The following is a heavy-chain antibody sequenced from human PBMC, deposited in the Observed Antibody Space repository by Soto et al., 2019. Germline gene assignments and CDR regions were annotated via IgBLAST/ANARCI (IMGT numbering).Heavy chain of an antibody. CDR2: IHFSGRT. V-gene: IGHV4-30-4*01. Sequence: SETLSLTCIVSGDSINSGDCYWSWIRQPPGMGLEWIGNIHFSGRTYYSPSLKSRVTMSTVTSKNQFSLRLTYVTSADTAVYYCARDKQGFSYGYGSQYFYYHGLDVCGQGPTVTVYS. CDR1: GDSINSGDCY. CDR3: ARDKQGFSYGYGSQYFYYHGLDV. D-gene: IGHD5-18*01. J-gene: IGHJ6*02.